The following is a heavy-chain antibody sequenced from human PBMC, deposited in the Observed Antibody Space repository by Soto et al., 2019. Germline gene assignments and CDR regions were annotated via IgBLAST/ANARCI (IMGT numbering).Heavy chain of an antibody. CDR1: GFTFSSYG. CDR3: AGQGYDILTGYPNSPFDY. Sequence: GWSLRLSCAASGFTFSSYGMHWVRQAPGKGLEWVAVISYDGSNKYYADSVKGRFTISRDNSKNTLYLQMNSLRAEDTAVYYCAGQGYDILTGYPNSPFDYWGQGTLVTVSS. V-gene: IGHV3-30*03. CDR2: ISYDGSNK. D-gene: IGHD3-9*01. J-gene: IGHJ4*02.